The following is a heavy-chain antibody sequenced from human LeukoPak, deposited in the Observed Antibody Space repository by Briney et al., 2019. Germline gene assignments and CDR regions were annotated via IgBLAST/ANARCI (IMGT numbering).Heavy chain of an antibody. Sequence: SETLSLTCAVYGGSFSGYYWSWIRQPPGKGLEWIGEINHSGSTNYNPSLKSRVTISVDTSKNQFSLKLSSVTAADTAVYYCARASTGXVFQDLINFDYWGQGTLVTVS. D-gene: IGHD1-1*01. CDR1: GGSFSGYY. J-gene: IGHJ4*02. V-gene: IGHV4-34*01. CDR2: INHSGST. CDR3: ARASTGXVFQDLINFDY.